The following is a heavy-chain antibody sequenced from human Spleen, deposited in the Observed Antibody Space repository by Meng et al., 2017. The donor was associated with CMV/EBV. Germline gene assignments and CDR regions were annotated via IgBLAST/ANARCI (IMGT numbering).Heavy chain of an antibody. CDR2: IYYSGST. J-gene: IGHJ6*02. CDR1: GGFITSYF. Sequence: GSLRLSCTVSGGFITSYFWAWIRQSPGKGLEWMGHIYYSGSTDYNPSLKSRITMSVDTSMTQFSLRLSSVTAGDTAVYYCARMSDDYRAYYYTMDVWGQGTTVTVSS. CDR3: ARMSDDYRAYYYTMDV. V-gene: IGHV4-59*01. D-gene: IGHD5-12*01.